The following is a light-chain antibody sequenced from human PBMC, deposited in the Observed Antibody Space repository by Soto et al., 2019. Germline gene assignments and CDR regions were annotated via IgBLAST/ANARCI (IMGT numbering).Light chain of an antibody. CDR1: QSVSSSY. CDR3: QQYGSSTT. Sequence: EIVLTQSPGTLSLSPGERATLSCRASQSVSSSYLAWYQQKPGQAPRLLIYGASSRATGIPDRFSGSGSGTDFTLTISRLEPEDFAVYYCQQYGSSTTFGQGTKVAIK. CDR2: GAS. V-gene: IGKV3-20*01. J-gene: IGKJ1*01.